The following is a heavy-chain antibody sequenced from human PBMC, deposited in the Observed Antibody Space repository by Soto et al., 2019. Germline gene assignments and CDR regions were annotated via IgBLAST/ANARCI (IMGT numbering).Heavy chain of an antibody. J-gene: IGHJ3*02. Sequence: PGGSLRLSCAASGFTFSSYAMSWVRQAPGKGLEWVSAISGSGGSTYYADSVKGRFTISRDNSKNQYTLRLNSVTPEDTAVYYCARGIYDTSVGTAFDIWGQGTKVTVSS. CDR3: ARGIYDTSVGTAFDI. D-gene: IGHD3-22*01. CDR1: GFTFSSYA. V-gene: IGHV3-23*01. CDR2: ISGSGGST.